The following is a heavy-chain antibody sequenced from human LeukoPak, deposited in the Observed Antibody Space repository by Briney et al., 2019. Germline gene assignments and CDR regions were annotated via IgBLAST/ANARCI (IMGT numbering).Heavy chain of an antibody. V-gene: IGHV1-18*01. J-gene: IGHJ5*02. D-gene: IGHD6-13*01. Sequence: ASVKVSCKASGYTFTSYGISWVRQAPGQGLERMRWISAYNGNTNYAQRLQGRVTMTTDTSTSTAYMELRSLRSDDTAVYYCARGGAAAALDWFDPWGQGTLVTVSS. CDR2: ISAYNGNT. CDR3: ARGGAAAALDWFDP. CDR1: GYTFTSYG.